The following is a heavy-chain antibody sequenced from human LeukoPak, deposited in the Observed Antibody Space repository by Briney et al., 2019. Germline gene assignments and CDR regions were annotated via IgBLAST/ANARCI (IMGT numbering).Heavy chain of an antibody. CDR3: AIGNYYHSSGYYARPSDY. D-gene: IGHD3-22*01. CDR1: GITFSSFG. CDR2: IGGSGGRT. J-gene: IGHJ4*02. Sequence: GGTLRLSCAASGITFSSFGMRWVRQAPGKGLEWVSTIGGSGGRTYYADSVKGRFTISRDNSKNTVYLQMNSLRAEDTAVYYCAIGNYYHSSGYYARPSDYWGQGTLVTVSS. V-gene: IGHV3-23*01.